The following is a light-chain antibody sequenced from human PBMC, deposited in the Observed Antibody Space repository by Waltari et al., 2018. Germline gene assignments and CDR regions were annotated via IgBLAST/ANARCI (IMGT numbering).Light chain of an antibody. Sequence: DIQVTQSPSSLSASVGDRVTITCRASQGISNYLAWYQQKPGKVPKLLIYDASTLQSGVPSRFSGSRSGTDLTLTISSLQPEDVATYYCQQYNVAPXTFGQGTRLEI. CDR3: QQYNVAPXT. V-gene: IGKV1-27*01. CDR2: DAS. J-gene: IGKJ5*01. CDR1: QGISNY.